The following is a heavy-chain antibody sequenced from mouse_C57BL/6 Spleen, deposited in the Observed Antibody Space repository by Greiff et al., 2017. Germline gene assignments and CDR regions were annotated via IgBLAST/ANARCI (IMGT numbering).Heavy chain of an antibody. V-gene: IGHV1-18*01. J-gene: IGHJ2*01. CDR1: GYTFTDYN. D-gene: IGHD2-4*01. CDR3: ARSGYDYDGTPFDY. CDR2: INPNNGGT. Sequence: EVQGVESGPELVKPGASVKIPCKASGYTFTDYNMDWVKQSHGKSLEWIGDINPNNGGTIYNQKFKGKATLTVDKSSSTAYMELRSLTSEDTAVYYCARSGYDYDGTPFDYWGQGTTLTVSS.